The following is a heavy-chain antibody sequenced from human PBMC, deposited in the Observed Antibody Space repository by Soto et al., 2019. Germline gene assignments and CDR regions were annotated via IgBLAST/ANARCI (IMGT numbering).Heavy chain of an antibody. J-gene: IGHJ6*02. V-gene: IGHV3-30*18. D-gene: IGHD3-10*01. Sequence: GGSLRLSCAASGFTFSSYGMHWVRQAPGKGLEWVAVISYDGGNKYYADSVKGRFTISRDNSKNTLYLQMNSLRAEDTAVYYCAKKKQITMVRGVIIPSYYYYGMDVWGQGTTVTVSS. CDR3: AKKKQITMVRGVIIPSYYYYGMDV. CDR1: GFTFSSYG. CDR2: ISYDGGNK.